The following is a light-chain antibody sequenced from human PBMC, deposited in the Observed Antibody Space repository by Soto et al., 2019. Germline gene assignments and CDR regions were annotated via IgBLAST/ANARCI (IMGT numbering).Light chain of an antibody. V-gene: IGKV3-15*01. Sequence: EVVLTQSPATLSVSPGERATISCRASQTVGTNLAWYQQRPGQAPRLLIYGASTRATGIPARFSGSGSGSEFTLTISSLQSDDFAVYYCQQYNKWPLFTFGPGTRVDNK. J-gene: IGKJ3*01. CDR3: QQYNKWPLFT. CDR1: QTVGTN. CDR2: GAS.